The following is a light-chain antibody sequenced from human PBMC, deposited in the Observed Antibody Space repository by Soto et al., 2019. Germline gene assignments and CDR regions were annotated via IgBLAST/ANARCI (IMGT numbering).Light chain of an antibody. CDR2: EVS. CDR1: SSDVGSYNL. V-gene: IGLV2-23*02. J-gene: IGLJ2*01. Sequence: QSALTQPASVSGSPGQSITISCTGTSSDVGSYNLVSWYQQHPGKAPKLMIYEVSTRPSGVSNRFSGSKSGNTASLTIYGLKAEDEADYYCCSYAVSRTYVVFGGGTKVTVL. CDR3: CSYAVSRTYVV.